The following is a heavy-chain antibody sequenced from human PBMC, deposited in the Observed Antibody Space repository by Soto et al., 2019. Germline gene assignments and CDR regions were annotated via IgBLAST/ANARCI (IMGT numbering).Heavy chain of an antibody. Sequence: PSETLSLTCAVSGVSLTSCNWWTWVRQSPQRGLEYIGEIFHDGTANYYPSFERRVAMSVDTSRNQFSLKLTSVTAADTAVYFCARLVYDTRLNYMYFDFWGPGTLVTVSS. CDR1: GVSLTSCNW. V-gene: IGHV4-4*02. D-gene: IGHD3-10*01. CDR3: ARLVYDTRLNYMYFDF. CDR2: IFHDGTA. J-gene: IGHJ4*02.